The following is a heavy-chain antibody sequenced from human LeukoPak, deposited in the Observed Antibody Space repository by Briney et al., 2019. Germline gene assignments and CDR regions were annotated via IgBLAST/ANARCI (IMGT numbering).Heavy chain of an antibody. Sequence: SQTLSLTCTVSSGSISSGDYYWSWIRQPPGKVLERIGYIYYSESTYYHPSLKSRVTISVDTSKIQFSLKLSSVTAADTAVYYCARVSSRWLQDYYFDYWGQGTLVTVSS. D-gene: IGHD5-24*01. CDR2: IYYSEST. CDR3: ARVSSRWLQDYYFDY. J-gene: IGHJ4*02. V-gene: IGHV4-30-4*01. CDR1: SGSISSGDYY.